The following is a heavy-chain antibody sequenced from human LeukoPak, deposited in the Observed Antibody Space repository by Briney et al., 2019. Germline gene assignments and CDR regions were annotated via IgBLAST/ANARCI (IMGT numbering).Heavy chain of an antibody. CDR1: GFTFSNTW. V-gene: IGHV3-15*01. D-gene: IGHD3-10*01. CDR3: ATLTVRGVINI. CDR2: IQSKTDGGTT. Sequence: GGSLRLSCAASGFTFSNTWMNWVRQAPGKGLEWVGRIQSKTDGGTTEYAAPVKGRFTTSRDDSKTTIYLQMNSLKTEDTAVYYCATLTVRGVINIWGQGTLVTVSS. J-gene: IGHJ4*02.